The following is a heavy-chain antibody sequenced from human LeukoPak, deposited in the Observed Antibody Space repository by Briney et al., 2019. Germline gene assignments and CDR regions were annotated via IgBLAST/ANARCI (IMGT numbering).Heavy chain of an antibody. Sequence: GGSLRLSCAASGFTFSSYGMHWVRQAPGRGLEWVAVIWPDGNKKEYADSVKGRFIVSKDNSENTLSLQMNSLRAEDTAVYYCVVVLVPAAVWQFDVWGRGTLVTVSS. J-gene: IGHJ2*01. CDR3: VVVLVPAAVWQFDV. CDR2: IWPDGNKK. D-gene: IGHD2-2*01. CDR1: GFTFSSYG. V-gene: IGHV3-33*08.